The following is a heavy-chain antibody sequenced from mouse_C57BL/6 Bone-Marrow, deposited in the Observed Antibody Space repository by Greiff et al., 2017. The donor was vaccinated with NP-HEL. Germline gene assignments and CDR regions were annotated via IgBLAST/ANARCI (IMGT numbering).Heavy chain of an antibody. D-gene: IGHD3-2*02. CDR2: IYPGSGST. CDR1: GYTFTSYW. J-gene: IGHJ2*01. Sequence: VQLQQSGAELVKPGASVKMSCKASGYTFTSYWITWVKQRPGQGLEWIGDIYPGSGSTNYNEKFKSKATLTVDTSSSTAYMQLSSLTSEDSAVYYCASQTAQATPYFDYWGQGTTLTVSS. V-gene: IGHV1-55*01. CDR3: ASQTAQATPYFDY.